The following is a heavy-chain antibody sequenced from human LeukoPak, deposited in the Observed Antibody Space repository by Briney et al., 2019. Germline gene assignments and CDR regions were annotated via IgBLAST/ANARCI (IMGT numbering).Heavy chain of an antibody. CDR1: GGSISSYY. D-gene: IGHD6-13*01. Sequence: SETLSLTCTVSGGSISSYYWSWIRQPPGKGLEWIGYIYYSGSTNHNPSLKSRVTISVDASKNQYSLKLSSVPAADTAVYDCTRHRIAAAGTPARFGMDVWGQGTTVTVSS. J-gene: IGHJ6*02. V-gene: IGHV4-59*08. CDR3: TRHRIAAAGTPARFGMDV. CDR2: IYYSGST.